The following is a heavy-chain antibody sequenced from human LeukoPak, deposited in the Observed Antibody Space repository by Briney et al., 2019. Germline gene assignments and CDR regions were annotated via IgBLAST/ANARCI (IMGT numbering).Heavy chain of an antibody. D-gene: IGHD5-24*01. CDR1: GFTCSDYY. Sequence: TGGSLRLSCAASGFTCSDYYMSWIRQAPGKGLEWVANMNHDGSEIHYLDSVRGRFTISRDNAKNSLFLQMNSLRAEDTAVYYCAREATFKAYNFDYWGQGILVTVSS. J-gene: IGHJ4*02. CDR2: MNHDGSEI. CDR3: AREATFKAYNFDY. V-gene: IGHV3-7*01.